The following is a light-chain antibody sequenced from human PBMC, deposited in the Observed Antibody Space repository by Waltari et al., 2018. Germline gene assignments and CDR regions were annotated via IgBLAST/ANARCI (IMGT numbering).Light chain of an antibody. Sequence: QAGLTQPPSVSKGLRQTATLTCTGNSNNVGNLGAAWLQQDQGHPPKLLSYRNNNRPSGVSEIFSASSSGNTASLTITGLQPEDEADYYCTAWDFSLNAHVFGSGTKVTVL. V-gene: IGLV10-54*04. CDR1: SNNVGNLG. CDR2: RNN. J-gene: IGLJ1*01. CDR3: TAWDFSLNAHV.